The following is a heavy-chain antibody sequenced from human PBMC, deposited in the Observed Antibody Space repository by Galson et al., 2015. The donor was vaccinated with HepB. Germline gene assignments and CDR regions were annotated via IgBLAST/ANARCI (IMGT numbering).Heavy chain of an antibody. CDR1: GYTFTSYA. D-gene: IGHD3-22*01. V-gene: IGHV1-3*01. J-gene: IGHJ4*02. Sequence: SVKVSCKASGYTFTSYAKHWVRQAPGQRLEWMGWINAGNGNTKYSQKFQGRVTITRDTSASTAYMELSSLRSEDTAVYYCARDGRYYYDSSGYYYDYWGQGTLVTVSS. CDR3: ARDGRYYYDSSGYYYDY. CDR2: INAGNGNT.